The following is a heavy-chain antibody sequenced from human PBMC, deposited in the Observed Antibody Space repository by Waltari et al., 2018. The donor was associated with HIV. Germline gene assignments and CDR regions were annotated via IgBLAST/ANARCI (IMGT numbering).Heavy chain of an antibody. J-gene: IGHJ6*02. D-gene: IGHD2-2*01. CDR2: IDYSGGT. V-gene: IGHV4-39*01. CDR1: GGSISSSSYY. CDR3: ARPIVVGALGYGMDV. Sequence: QLQLQESGPGLVKPSETLSLTCTVSGGSISSSSYYWGWIRQPPGKGLEWIGSIDYSGGTYYNPSRKSRVTISVDTSKNQVSLKLSSVTAADTAVYYCARPIVVGALGYGMDVWGQGTTVTVSS.